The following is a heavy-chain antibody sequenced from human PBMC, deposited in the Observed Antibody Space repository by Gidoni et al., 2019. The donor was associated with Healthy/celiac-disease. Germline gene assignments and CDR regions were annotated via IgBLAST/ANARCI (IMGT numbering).Heavy chain of an antibody. CDR2: TRNKANSYTT. D-gene: IGHD1-26*01. V-gene: IGHV3-72*01. CDR3: AMSGSPFGYYYYGMDV. J-gene: IGHJ6*02. CDR1: GFTFSAHY. Sequence: EVQLVESGGGLVQPGGSLRLSSAASGFTFSAHYMDWVRQAPGKGLEWVGRTRNKANSYTTEYAASVKGRFTISRDDSKNSLYLQMNSLKTEDTAVYYCAMSGSPFGYYYYGMDVWGQGTTVTVSS.